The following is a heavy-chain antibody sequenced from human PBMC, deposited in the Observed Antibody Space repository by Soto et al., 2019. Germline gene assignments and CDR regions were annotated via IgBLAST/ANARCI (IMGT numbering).Heavy chain of an antibody. J-gene: IGHJ4*02. V-gene: IGHV4-34*01. CDR2: INHSVIS. CDR3: AASGSSGQLEH. Sequence: SETLSLTCAVYCGSFSGYDWTWIRQPPGTGLYCIGEINHSVISNXXPSLKSRXXRSVDTSKRQXSLKLXSVTAAYTAVYYCAASGSSGQLEHWGQGTLVTVSS. D-gene: IGHD3-10*01. CDR1: CGSFSGYD.